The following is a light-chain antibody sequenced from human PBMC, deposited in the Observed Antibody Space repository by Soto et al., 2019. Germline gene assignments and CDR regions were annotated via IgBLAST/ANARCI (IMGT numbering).Light chain of an antibody. CDR2: KAS. J-gene: IGKJ2*01. Sequence: DIQMTQSPSTLSASVGDRVTITCRASQSISSWLAWYQQKPGKAPKLLIYKASNLESGVPSRFSGSGFGTEFTLTISSLQPDDFATYYCQQSDSPYTFGQGTDLEIK. CDR3: QQSDSPYT. CDR1: QSISSW. V-gene: IGKV1-5*03.